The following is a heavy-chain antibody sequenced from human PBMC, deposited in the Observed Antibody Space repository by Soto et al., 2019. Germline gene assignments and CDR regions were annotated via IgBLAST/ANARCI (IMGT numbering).Heavy chain of an antibody. J-gene: IGHJ4*02. CDR3: AKDSGYYYDSSGEYYFGY. Sequence: QVQLVESGGGVVQPGRSLRLSCAASGFTFSSYGMHWVRQAPGKGLEWVAVISYDGSNKYYADSVKGRFTISRDNSKNTLYLQMNSLRAEDTAVYYCAKDSGYYYDSSGEYYFGYWGQGTLVTVSS. CDR1: GFTFSSYG. CDR2: ISYDGSNK. D-gene: IGHD3-22*01. V-gene: IGHV3-30*18.